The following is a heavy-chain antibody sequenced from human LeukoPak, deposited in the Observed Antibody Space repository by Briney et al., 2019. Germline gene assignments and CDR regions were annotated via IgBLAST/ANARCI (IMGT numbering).Heavy chain of an antibody. CDR2: ISSSSSYI. CDR1: GFTFSSYS. J-gene: IGHJ3*02. V-gene: IGHV3-21*01. D-gene: IGHD3-9*01. CDR3: ARDLYDILTGDTLGAFDI. Sequence: GGSLRLSCVASGFTFSSYSMNWVRQAPGKGLEWVSSISSSSSYIYYADSVKGRFTISRDNAKNSLYLQMNSLRAEDTAVYYCARDLYDILTGDTLGAFDIWGQGTMVTVSS.